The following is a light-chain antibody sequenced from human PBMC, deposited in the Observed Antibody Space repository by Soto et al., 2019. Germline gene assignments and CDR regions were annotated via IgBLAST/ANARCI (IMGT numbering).Light chain of an antibody. CDR2: DAS. Sequence: EDVVTQSPATLSLSQGDRATLSCRAIQSVNNFLAWYQQKPGQTPRLLIYDASKRATGIPGRFSGSGSGTDFTLTISSLEPEDFAVYYCQQRSNWPPALSFGGGTKVDIK. CDR3: QQRSNWPPALS. V-gene: IGKV3-11*01. J-gene: IGKJ4*01. CDR1: QSVNNF.